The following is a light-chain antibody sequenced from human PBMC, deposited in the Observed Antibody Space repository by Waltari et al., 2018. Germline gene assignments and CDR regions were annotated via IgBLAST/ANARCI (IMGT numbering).Light chain of an antibody. J-gene: IGLJ3*02. CDR3: SSFTSSSTWV. V-gene: IGLV2-14*01. CDR1: TSDLGGYNY. CDR2: DVS. Sequence: QSALTQPASVSGSPGQSITISCTGTTSDLGGYNYVPWYQQHPGKAPKLMIYDVSSRPSGVSNRFSASKSGNTASLTSSGLQAEDEADYYCSSFTSSSTWVFGGGTKLTVL.